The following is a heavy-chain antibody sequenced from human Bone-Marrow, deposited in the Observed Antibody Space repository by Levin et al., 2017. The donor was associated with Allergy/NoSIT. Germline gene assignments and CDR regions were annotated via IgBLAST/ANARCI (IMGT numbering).Heavy chain of an antibody. V-gene: IGHV2-70*04. CDR3: AARGVGFVSHYNGMDV. CDR1: GFSLSTSGMR. J-gene: IGHJ6*02. D-gene: IGHD3-10*01. CDR2: IDWDDDK. Sequence: ESGPTLVKPTQTLTLTCTLSGFSLSTSGMRVSWIRQPPGKALEWLARIDWDDDKIYRTSLKTRLTISKDTSKNQVVLKMTNMDPVDTATYFCAARGVGFVSHYNGMDVWGQGTTVTVSS.